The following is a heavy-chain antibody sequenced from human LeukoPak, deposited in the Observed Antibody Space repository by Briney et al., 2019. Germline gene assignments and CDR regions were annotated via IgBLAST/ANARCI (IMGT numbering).Heavy chain of an antibody. CDR2: ISWNSGSI. J-gene: IGHJ4*02. Sequence: PGRSLRLSCAASGFTFDDYAMHWVRQAPGKGLEWVSGISWNSGSIGYADSVKGRFTISRDNAKNSLYLQMNSLRAEDTALYYCAKDVSRNWGLFDYWGQGTLVTVSS. D-gene: IGHD7-27*01. V-gene: IGHV3-9*01. CDR1: GFTFDDYA. CDR3: AKDVSRNWGLFDY.